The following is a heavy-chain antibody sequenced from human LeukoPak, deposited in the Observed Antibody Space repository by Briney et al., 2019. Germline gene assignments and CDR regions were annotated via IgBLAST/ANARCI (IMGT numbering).Heavy chain of an antibody. Sequence: PGGSLRLSCAASGFTFSSYAMHWVRQAPGKGLEWVANINLDGSEKYYVDSVKGRFTISRDNAKNSLYLQMNSLRAEDTAVYYCAKDDQWELLTYDYWGQGTLVTVSS. D-gene: IGHD1-26*01. CDR1: GFTFSSYA. CDR3: AKDDQWELLTYDY. CDR2: INLDGSEK. V-gene: IGHV3-7*03. J-gene: IGHJ4*02.